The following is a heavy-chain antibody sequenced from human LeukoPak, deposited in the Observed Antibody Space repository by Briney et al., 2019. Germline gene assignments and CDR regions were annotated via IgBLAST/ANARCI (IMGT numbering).Heavy chain of an antibody. CDR2: INPNSGGT. J-gene: IGHJ6*02. D-gene: IGHD3-10*01. V-gene: IGHV1-2*02. CDR3: ARAELLRGVIYYGMDV. CDR1: GYTFTGYY. Sequence: GASVKVSCKASGYTFTGYYMHWVRLAPGQGLEWMGWINPNSGGTNYAQKFQGRVTMTRDTSISTAYMELSRLRSDDTAVYYCARAELLRGVIYYGMDVWGQGTTVTVSS.